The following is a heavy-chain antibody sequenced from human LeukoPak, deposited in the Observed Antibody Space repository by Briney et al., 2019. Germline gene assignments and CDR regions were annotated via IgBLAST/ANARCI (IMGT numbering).Heavy chain of an antibody. CDR2: MNPNSGNS. V-gene: IGHV1-8*01. Sequence: ASVKVSCKASGYSFISFDINWVRQASGQGLEWMGWMNPNSGNSGCAQKFQGRVTMTRNTSINTAYTELSSLRYEDTAVYYCARVTRYYYGVDVWGQGTTVAVSS. J-gene: IGHJ6*02. CDR1: GYSFISFD. CDR3: ARVTRYYYGVDV.